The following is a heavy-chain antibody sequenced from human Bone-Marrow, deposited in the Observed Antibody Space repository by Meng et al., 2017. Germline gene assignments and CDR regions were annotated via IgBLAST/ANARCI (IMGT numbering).Heavy chain of an antibody. CDR1: GYTFTNYA. D-gene: IGHD3-3*01. CDR3: ASNPYYDFWSGYSHYYYGMDV. J-gene: IGHJ6*02. CDR2: INAGNGNT. V-gene: IGHV1-3*01. Sequence: ASVKVSCKASGYTFTNYAMHWVRQAPGQRLEWMGWINAGNGNTKYSQKFQGRVTITRDTSASTAYMELSSLRSEDTAVYYCASNPYYDFWSGYSHYYYGMDVWGQGTTVTVSS.